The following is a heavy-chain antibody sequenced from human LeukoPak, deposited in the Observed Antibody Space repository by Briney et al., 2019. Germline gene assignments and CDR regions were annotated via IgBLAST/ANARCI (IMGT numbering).Heavy chain of an antibody. CDR3: ARQTAMGRSGDY. Sequence: GESLKISCKASGYRFTSYWIGWVRQMPGKGLEWMGIIDPSDSETRYTPSFQGQVTISVDKSLTTADLQWNSLKASDTAMYYCARQTAMGRSGDYWGQGTLGTVSS. CDR2: IDPSDSET. D-gene: IGHD5-18*01. J-gene: IGHJ4*02. CDR1: GYRFTSYW. V-gene: IGHV5-51*01.